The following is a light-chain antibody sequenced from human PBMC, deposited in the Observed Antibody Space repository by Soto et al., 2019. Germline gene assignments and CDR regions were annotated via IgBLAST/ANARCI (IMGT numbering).Light chain of an antibody. V-gene: IGKV3-15*01. Sequence: EVVMTQSPATLSVSPGDKVSLSCRANQTISNTLAWYQQKPGQAPRLLIYAASTRATGVSARFSGSGSGTEFTLTISSLQSEDFTIYYCQQYNNWPITLGQGTRLDFK. CDR3: QQYNNWPIT. CDR2: AAS. CDR1: QTISNT. J-gene: IGKJ5*01.